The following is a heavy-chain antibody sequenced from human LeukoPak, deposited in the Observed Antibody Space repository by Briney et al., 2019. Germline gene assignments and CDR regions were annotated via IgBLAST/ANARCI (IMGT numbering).Heavy chain of an antibody. V-gene: IGHV6-1*01. J-gene: IGHJ4*02. CDR3: ARDPVGGSTIFDY. CDR1: GDSVSSNSDA. Sequence: SQTLSLTCAISGDSVSSNSDAWNWIRQSPSRGLEWLGRTYYRSRWYYDYAVAVKSRISINPDTSKNQFSLQLSSVTPEDTAVYYCARDPVGGSTIFDYWGQGTLVTVSS. D-gene: IGHD1-26*01. CDR2: TYYRSRWYY.